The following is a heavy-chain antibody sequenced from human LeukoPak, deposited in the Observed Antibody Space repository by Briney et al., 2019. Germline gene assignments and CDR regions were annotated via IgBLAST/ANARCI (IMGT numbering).Heavy chain of an antibody. D-gene: IGHD3-10*01. J-gene: IGHJ5*02. CDR3: ARRYYYGSGGNNWFDP. Sequence: GESLKISCKISGYDFTTYWIGWVRQMPGKGLEWMGIIYPGDSDTRYSPSFQGQVTISADKSISTAYLQWSSLKASDTAMYYCARRYYYGSGGNNWFDPWGQGTLVTVSS. CDR1: GYDFTTYW. CDR2: IYPGDSDT. V-gene: IGHV5-51*01.